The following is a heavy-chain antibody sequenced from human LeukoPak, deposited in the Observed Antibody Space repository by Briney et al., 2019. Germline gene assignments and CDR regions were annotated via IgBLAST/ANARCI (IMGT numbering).Heavy chain of an antibody. CDR2: IIPIFGTA. CDR1: GGTFSSYA. Sequence: SVKVSCKASGGTFSSYAISWVRRAPGQGLEWMGGIIPIFGTANYAQKFQGRVTITTDESTSTAYMELSSLRSEDTAVYYCARSGGDSDAFDIWGQGTMVTVSS. J-gene: IGHJ3*02. V-gene: IGHV1-69*05. CDR3: ARSGGDSDAFDI. D-gene: IGHD2-21*02.